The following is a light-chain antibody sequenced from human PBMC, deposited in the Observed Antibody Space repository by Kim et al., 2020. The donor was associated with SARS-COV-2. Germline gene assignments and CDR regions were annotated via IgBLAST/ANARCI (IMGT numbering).Light chain of an antibody. V-gene: IGKV1-5*01. CDR1: QNLDSW. CDR2: DAA. CDR3: QQYYSYWYS. J-gene: IGKJ2*01. Sequence: GSRVTITCRASQNLDSWWAWYHHKPGQPPKLLIYDAACFQSGVPSRFSGNGSGTEFTLTISNLQPDDFATYYCQQYYSYWYSFGQGTKLEI.